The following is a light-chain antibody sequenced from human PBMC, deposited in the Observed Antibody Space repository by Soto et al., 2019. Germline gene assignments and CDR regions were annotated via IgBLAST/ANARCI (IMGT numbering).Light chain of an antibody. CDR3: QQYNTWRS. J-gene: IGKJ2*01. V-gene: IGKV3-15*01. Sequence: IVMTQSPATLSVSPGERATLSCRASQSVSSDLAWYQQKPGQAPRLLIYGASTRATGIPARFSGSGSGTEFTLTISSLQSEDFAVYYCQQYNTWRSFGQGAKLEI. CDR2: GAS. CDR1: QSVSSD.